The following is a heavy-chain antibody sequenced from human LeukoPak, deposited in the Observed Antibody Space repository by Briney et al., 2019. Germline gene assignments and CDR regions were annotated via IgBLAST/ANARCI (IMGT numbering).Heavy chain of an antibody. D-gene: IGHD6-19*01. V-gene: IGHV3-64*01. Sequence: GGSLRLSCAASGFTFSSYAMHWVRQAPGKGLEYVSAISSNGGSTYYANSVKGRSTISRNNSKNTLYLQMGSLRAEDMAVYYCARAGYSSGWYHPHDYWGQGTLVTVSS. CDR3: ARAGYSSGWYHPHDY. CDR1: GFTFSSYA. J-gene: IGHJ4*02. CDR2: ISSNGGST.